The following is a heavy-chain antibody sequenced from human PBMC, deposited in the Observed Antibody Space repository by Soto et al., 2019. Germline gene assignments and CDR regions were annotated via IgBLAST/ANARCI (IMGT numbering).Heavy chain of an antibody. CDR3: ARDRYSYYDFWSGSLPYYYFGMDV. D-gene: IGHD3-3*01. CDR2: IKQDGSEK. Sequence: GGSLRLSCASSGFTFSSHWMSWVRQAPGKGLEWVANIKQDGSEKYYVDSVKGRFTISRDNAKNSLYLQMNSLRAEDTAVYYCARDRYSYYDFWSGSLPYYYFGMDVWGQGTTVTVSS. CDR1: GFTFSSHW. J-gene: IGHJ6*02. V-gene: IGHV3-7*01.